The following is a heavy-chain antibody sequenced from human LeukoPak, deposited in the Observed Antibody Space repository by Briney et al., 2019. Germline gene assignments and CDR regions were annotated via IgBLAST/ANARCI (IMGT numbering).Heavy chain of an antibody. D-gene: IGHD2-21*01. Sequence: GGSLRLSWAASGSIFSGHSMNWVRQAPGGGLEWVSSINPSSNYIYYAGSMKGRFTISRDNAKNSLYLQMNSLRVEDTAVYYCARGGGDFDFWGKGTRVTVSS. CDR3: ARGGGDFDF. V-gene: IGHV3-21*01. J-gene: IGHJ4*02. CDR2: INPSSNYI. CDR1: GSIFSGHS.